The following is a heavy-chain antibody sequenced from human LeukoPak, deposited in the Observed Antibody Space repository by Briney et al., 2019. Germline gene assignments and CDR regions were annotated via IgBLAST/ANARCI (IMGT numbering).Heavy chain of an antibody. CDR3: ARANYFDY. J-gene: IGHJ4*02. CDR1: GGSISSGGYS. CDR2: IYDSGST. Sequence: SQTLSLTCAVSGGSISSGGYSWSWIRQPPGKGLEWIGYIYDSGSTYYNPSLKSRVTISLDRSKNQFSLKLSSVTAADTAVYYCARANYFDYWGQGTLVTVSS. V-gene: IGHV4-30-2*01.